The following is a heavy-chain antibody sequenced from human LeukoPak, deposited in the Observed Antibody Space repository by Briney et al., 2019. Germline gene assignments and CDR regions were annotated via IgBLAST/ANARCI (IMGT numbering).Heavy chain of an antibody. CDR3: ARARYYYDSSGYHSGAFDI. V-gene: IGHV1-2*02. CDR2: INPNSGGT. D-gene: IGHD3-22*01. CDR1: GYTFTGYY. Sequence: GASVKVSCKTSGYTFTGYYMHWVRQAPGQGLEWMGWINPNSGGTNYAQKFQGRVTMTRDTSISTAYMELSRLRSDDTAVYYCARARYYYDSSGYHSGAFDIWGQGTMVTVSS. J-gene: IGHJ3*02.